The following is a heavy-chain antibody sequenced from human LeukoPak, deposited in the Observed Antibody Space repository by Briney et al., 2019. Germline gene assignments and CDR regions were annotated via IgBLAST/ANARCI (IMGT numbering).Heavy chain of an antibody. J-gene: IGHJ4*02. CDR2: ISSSGSTI. CDR3: AKDKGREGDY. Sequence: GGSLRLSCAASGFNFSSYEMNWIRQAPGKGLEWVSYISSSGSTIYFAESVKGRFTISRDNSKNTLYLQMSSLRPEDTAVYYCAKDKGREGDYWGQGNLVTVSS. CDR1: GFNFSSYE. V-gene: IGHV3-48*03.